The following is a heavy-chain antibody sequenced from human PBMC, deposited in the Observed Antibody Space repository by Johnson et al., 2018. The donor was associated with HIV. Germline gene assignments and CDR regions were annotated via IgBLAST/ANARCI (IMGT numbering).Heavy chain of an antibody. CDR2: ISYDGSKK. J-gene: IGHJ3*01. D-gene: IGHD3-10*01. CDR1: GFTFSSYA. Sequence: QVQLVESGGGVVQPGRSLRLSCAASGFTFSSYAMHWVRQAPGKGLEWVAVISYDGSKKYYADYVTGRFTISRDNSNNTLYEQMNSLRGEDTAVYYCAKSTQANIFRESGPYGAFDVWGQGTMVTVSS. CDR3: AKSTQANIFRESGPYGAFDV. V-gene: IGHV3-30*04.